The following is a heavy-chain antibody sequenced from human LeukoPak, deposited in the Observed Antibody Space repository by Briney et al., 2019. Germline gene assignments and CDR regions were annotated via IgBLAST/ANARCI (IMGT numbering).Heavy chain of an antibody. Sequence: ASVKVSCKASGYTFTNFDINWVRQATGQGLEWMGWMNPNSGNTGYAQKFQGRVTMTRNTSISTAYMELSSLRSEDTAVYYCARGRYYGSGSYYYYMDVWGKGTTVTVSS. D-gene: IGHD3-10*01. V-gene: IGHV1-8*01. CDR2: MNPNSGNT. J-gene: IGHJ6*03. CDR3: ARGRYYGSGSYYYYMDV. CDR1: GYTFTNFD.